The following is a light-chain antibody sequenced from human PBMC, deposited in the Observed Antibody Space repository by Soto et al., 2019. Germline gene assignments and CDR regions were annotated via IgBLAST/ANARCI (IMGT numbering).Light chain of an antibody. CDR1: RSRVYSDGIAY. CDR3: MQATHWPIT. V-gene: IGKV2-30*01. CDR2: TVS. J-gene: IGKJ5*01. Sequence: DVVMTQSPLSLPVALGQPACISCRANRSRVYSDGIAYFSWFQPRPGRSPRRLISTVSNRDSGVPARFSGSGSGTDFALKISRVEADDVGVYYCMQATHWPITFGQGTRLEIK.